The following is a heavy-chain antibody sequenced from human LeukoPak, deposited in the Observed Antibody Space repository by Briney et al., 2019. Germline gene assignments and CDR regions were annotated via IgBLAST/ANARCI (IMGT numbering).Heavy chain of an antibody. D-gene: IGHD3-3*01. V-gene: IGHV3-48*01. CDR3: ARTQRYYDFWSGNFDY. J-gene: IGHJ4*02. Sequence: PGGSLRLSCAASGFIFDSYSMNWVRQAPGKGLEWVSYVSSGGSTINYADSVKGRFAISRANAENTLYLQMNSLRAEDTAVYYCARTQRYYDFWSGNFDYLGQGTLVTVSS. CDR1: GFIFDSYS. CDR2: VSSGGSTI.